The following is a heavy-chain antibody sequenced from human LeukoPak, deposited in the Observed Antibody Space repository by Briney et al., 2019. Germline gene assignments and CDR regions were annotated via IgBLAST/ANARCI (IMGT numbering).Heavy chain of an antibody. CDR1: GFTFNNYA. V-gene: IGHV3-23*01. CDR3: AKGPNYFDY. Sequence: GGSLRLSCAASGFTFNNYAMSWVRRAPGKGLEWVSAISGSGGSTYYADSVKGRFTISRDNSKNTLYLQMNSLRAEDTAVYYCAKGPNYFDYWGQGTLVTVSS. J-gene: IGHJ4*02. CDR2: ISGSGGST.